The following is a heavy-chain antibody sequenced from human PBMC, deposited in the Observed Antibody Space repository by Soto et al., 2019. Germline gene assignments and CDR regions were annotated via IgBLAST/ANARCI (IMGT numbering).Heavy chain of an antibody. Sequence: QVQLVQSGPEVKKPGSSVKVSCKASGGTFRNHAINWLRQAPGQGLEWMGGMIPFFGTTTYAQKFRDKVTISADESTTTAYMDLRSLRLEDTAVYYCARSLRDGSKWHYWFDPWGQGTLVPVSS. D-gene: IGHD5-12*01. CDR1: GGTFRNHA. J-gene: IGHJ5*02. CDR3: ARSLRDGSKWHYWFDP. CDR2: MIPFFGTT. V-gene: IGHV1-69*01.